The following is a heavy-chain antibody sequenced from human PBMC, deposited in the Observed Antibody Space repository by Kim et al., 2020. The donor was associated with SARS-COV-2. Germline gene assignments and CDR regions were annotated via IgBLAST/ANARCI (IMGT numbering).Heavy chain of an antibody. J-gene: IGHJ6*02. CDR2: ISFDGTKT. CDR3: SKGRWELLQFYYGMDV. D-gene: IGHD1-26*01. Sequence: GGSLRLSCVASGFIFSSYDMHWGRQAPGQGLQWVATISFDGTKTYYADSVKGRFTISRDNDKNMVSLQMTSLKAEDTAHYFCSKGRWELLQFYYGMDVWGQATTVIVSS. V-gene: IGHV3-30*18. CDR1: GFIFSSYD.